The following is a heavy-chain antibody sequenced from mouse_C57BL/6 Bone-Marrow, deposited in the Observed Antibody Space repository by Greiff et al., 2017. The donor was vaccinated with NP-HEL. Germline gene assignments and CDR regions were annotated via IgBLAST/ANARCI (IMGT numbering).Heavy chain of an antibody. CDR3: ARGRIYDGYLRGFDY. CDR1: GYTFTDHT. V-gene: IGHV1-78*01. D-gene: IGHD2-3*01. Sequence: VQLQQSDAELVKPGASVKISCKVSGYTFTDHTIHWMKQRPEQGLEWIGYIYPRDGSTKYNEKFKGKATLTADKSSSTAYMQLNSLTSEDSAVYFCARGRIYDGYLRGFDYWGQGTTLTVSS. J-gene: IGHJ2*01. CDR2: IYPRDGST.